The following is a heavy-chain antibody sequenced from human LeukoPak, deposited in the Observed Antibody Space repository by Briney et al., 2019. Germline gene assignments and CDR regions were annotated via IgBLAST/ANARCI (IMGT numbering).Heavy chain of an antibody. CDR3: AKEYSSSWGYYYYYMDV. Sequence: GGSLRLSCAASGFTFSSYAMSWVRQAPGKGLEWVSAISGSGGSTYYADSVKGRFTISRDNSKNTLHLQMNSLRAEDTAVYYCAKEYSSSWGYYYYYMDVWGKGTTVTVSS. CDR2: ISGSGGST. V-gene: IGHV3-23*01. J-gene: IGHJ6*03. CDR1: GFTFSSYA. D-gene: IGHD6-13*01.